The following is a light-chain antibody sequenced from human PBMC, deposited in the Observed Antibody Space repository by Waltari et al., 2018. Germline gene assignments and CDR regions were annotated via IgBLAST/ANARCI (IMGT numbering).Light chain of an antibody. CDR1: SSDVGGYNY. CDR2: EVF. J-gene: IGLJ1*01. V-gene: IGLV2-14*01. Sequence: QSALTQPASVSGSPGQSITISCTGTSSDVGGYNYVSWYQQHPGKPPKHMIYEVFNGPPGVSNRFSGSKSGNTASLTISGLQAEDEADYYCNSYTTSSTQVFGTGTKVTVL. CDR3: NSYTTSSTQV.